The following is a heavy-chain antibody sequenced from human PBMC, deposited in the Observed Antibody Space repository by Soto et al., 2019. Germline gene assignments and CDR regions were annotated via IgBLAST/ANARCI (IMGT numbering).Heavy chain of an antibody. D-gene: IGHD3-22*01. Sequence: SETLSLTCTVSGGSISSYYWSWIRQPPGKGLEWIGYIYYSGSTNYNPSLKSRVTISVDTSKNQFSLKLSSVTAADTAVYYCAKERFYYDSSGYNSYYFDSWGQGTLVTVSS. CDR2: IYYSGST. CDR3: AKERFYYDSSGYNSYYFDS. J-gene: IGHJ4*02. CDR1: GGSISSYY. V-gene: IGHV4-59*01.